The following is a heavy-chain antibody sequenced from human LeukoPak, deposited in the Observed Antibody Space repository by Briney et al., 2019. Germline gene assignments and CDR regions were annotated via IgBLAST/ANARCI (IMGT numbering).Heavy chain of an antibody. CDR3: ARAVGYFDWLPLFDY. Sequence: GSLRLSCAASGFTFSDYYMTWIRQAPGKGLEWIGNIYHSGITYYTPSLKSRVTISVDTSKNQFYLKLSSVTAADTAVYYCARAVGYFDWLPLFDYWGQGTLVTVSS. CDR1: GFTFSDYY. CDR2: IYHSGIT. D-gene: IGHD3-9*01. J-gene: IGHJ4*02. V-gene: IGHV4-38-2*01.